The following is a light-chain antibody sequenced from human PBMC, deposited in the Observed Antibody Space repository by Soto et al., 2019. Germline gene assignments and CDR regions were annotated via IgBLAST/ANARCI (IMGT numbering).Light chain of an antibody. J-gene: IGKJ4*01. CDR3: QQYNRRPLT. Sequence: EIVMTQSPATLSVSPGERATLSCRASQSLNSNLAWYQQKPCQAPRLLIYDASTRATGIPARFSGSGSGTEFTLTISSLQSEDFVIYFCQQYNRRPLTFGGGTKVEIK. CDR1: QSLNSN. CDR2: DAS. V-gene: IGKV3-15*01.